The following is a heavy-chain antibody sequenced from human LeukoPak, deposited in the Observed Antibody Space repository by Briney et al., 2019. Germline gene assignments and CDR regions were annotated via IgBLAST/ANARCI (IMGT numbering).Heavy chain of an antibody. Sequence: SETLSLTCTVPGGSLSSYYSSWIRQPPGKGREWIGYIYYSGSTNYNHSPKSRVTISVETSKNKFTLKLSSVTAADTAVYYCARAKGGIAARGSFDYWGQGTLVTVSS. J-gene: IGHJ4*02. CDR2: IYYSGST. V-gene: IGHV4-59*01. CDR3: ARAKGGIAARGSFDY. CDR1: GGSLSSYY. D-gene: IGHD6-13*01.